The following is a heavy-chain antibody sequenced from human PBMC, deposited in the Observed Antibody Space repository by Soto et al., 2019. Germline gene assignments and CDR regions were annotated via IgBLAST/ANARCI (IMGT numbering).Heavy chain of an antibody. Sequence: ASVKVSCKASGYTFTSYGISWVRQAPGQGLEWMGWISAYNGNTKYAQKFQGRATMTTDTSTSTAYMELRSLRSDDTAVYYCARGRRAYCGGDCYPDYWGQGTLVTVSS. CDR3: ARGRRAYCGGDCYPDY. CDR2: ISAYNGNT. D-gene: IGHD2-21*02. J-gene: IGHJ4*02. CDR1: GYTFTSYG. V-gene: IGHV1-18*04.